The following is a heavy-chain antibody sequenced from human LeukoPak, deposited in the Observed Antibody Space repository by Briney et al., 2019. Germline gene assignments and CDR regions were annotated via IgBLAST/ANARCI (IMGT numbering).Heavy chain of an antibody. CDR2: INSDGSSR. D-gene: IGHD1-26*01. J-gene: IGHJ4*02. CDR1: GFTFSNYW. V-gene: IGHV3-74*01. CDR3: AKDQSEWEPTNPGNY. Sequence: GGSLRLSCAASGFTFSNYWMHWVRQAPGKGLVWVSRINSDGSSRNYADSVKGRFTISRDNAKNTLYLRMNSLRAEDTAVYYCAKDQSEWEPTNPGNYWGQGTLVTVSS.